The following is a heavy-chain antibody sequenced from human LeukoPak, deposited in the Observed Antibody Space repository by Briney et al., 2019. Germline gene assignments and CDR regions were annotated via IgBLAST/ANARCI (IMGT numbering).Heavy chain of an antibody. D-gene: IGHD1-26*01. Sequence: SGGSLRLSCAASGFTFSSYGMHWVRQAPGKGLEWVAFIRYDGSNKYYADSVKGRFTISRDNSKNTLYLQMNSLRADDTAEYYCAKSLLTTASGTGRAFDLWGQETMVTVSS. CDR3: AKSLLTTASGTGRAFDL. J-gene: IGHJ3*01. V-gene: IGHV3-30*02. CDR2: IRYDGSNK. CDR1: GFTFSSYG.